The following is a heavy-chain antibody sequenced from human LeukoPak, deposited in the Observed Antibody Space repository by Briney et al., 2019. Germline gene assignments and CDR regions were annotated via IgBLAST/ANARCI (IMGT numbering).Heavy chain of an antibody. V-gene: IGHV3-9*03. Sequence: GRSLRLSCAASGFTFSSYGMHWVRQAPGKGLEWVSGISWNSGSIGYADSVKGRFTISRDNAKNSLYLQMNSLRAEDMALYYCAKGVRMELPDDAFDIWGQGTMVTVSS. CDR2: ISWNSGSI. CDR1: GFTFSSYG. CDR3: AKGVRMELPDDAFDI. D-gene: IGHD1-26*01. J-gene: IGHJ3*02.